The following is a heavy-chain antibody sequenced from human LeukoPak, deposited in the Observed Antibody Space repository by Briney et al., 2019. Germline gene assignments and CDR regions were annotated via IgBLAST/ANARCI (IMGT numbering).Heavy chain of an antibody. D-gene: IGHD5-24*01. CDR3: AKDRREGYPRDSFDV. J-gene: IGHJ3*01. CDR1: GFTFSSYA. Sequence: GGSLRLSCAASGFTFSSYAMSWVRQAPGKGLEWVSSIKSTGSSTYYGDAVKGRFTISRDNSENTHYLQMHSLRAEDTGLYYCAKDRREGYPRDSFDVWGQGTAVTVSS. V-gene: IGHV3-23*05. CDR2: IKSTGSST.